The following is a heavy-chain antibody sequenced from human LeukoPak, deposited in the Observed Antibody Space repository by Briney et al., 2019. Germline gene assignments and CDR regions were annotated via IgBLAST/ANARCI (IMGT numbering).Heavy chain of an antibody. CDR2: INWNGETT. J-gene: IGHJ4*02. CDR3: ATHSYYYGSGSYPHYLDY. CDR1: GFIFEDNG. V-gene: IGHV3-20*04. Sequence: PGGSLRLSCAASGFIFEDNGMSWVRQAPGKGLEWVSGINWNGETTGYVDSVKGRFTISRDNAKNSLYLQMNSLRVEDTALYYRATHSYYYGSGSYPHYLDYWGQGTLVTVSS. D-gene: IGHD3-10*01.